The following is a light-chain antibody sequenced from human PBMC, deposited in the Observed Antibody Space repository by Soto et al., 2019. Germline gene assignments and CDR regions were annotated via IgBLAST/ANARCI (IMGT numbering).Light chain of an antibody. CDR1: ISDVGGFNY. J-gene: IGLJ1*01. V-gene: IGLV2-14*01. CDR3: SSYTTNNSPHV. CDR2: EVS. Sequence: QSLLTEPSSWSGSPGQSITISCTGTISDVGGFNYVSWYQQYPGKAPKLIIYEVSNLPSGVSSRFSGSKSGNTASLIISGLQAEDEADYYCSSYTTNNSPHVFGAGTKVNVL.